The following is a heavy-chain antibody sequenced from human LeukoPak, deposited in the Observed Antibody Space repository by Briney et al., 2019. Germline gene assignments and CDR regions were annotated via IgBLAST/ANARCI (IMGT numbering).Heavy chain of an antibody. J-gene: IGHJ3*02. CDR2: MNPNSGNT. D-gene: IGHD3-22*01. V-gene: IGHV1-8*03. CDR1: GYTFTSYD. CDR3: ARALGYYDSSGYSVAFDI. Sequence: ASVKVSCKASGYTFTSYDINWVRQATGQGLEWMGWMNPNSGNTGYAQKFQGRVTITRNTSISTAYMELSSLRSEDTAVYYCARALGYYDSSGYSVAFDIWGQGTMVTVSS.